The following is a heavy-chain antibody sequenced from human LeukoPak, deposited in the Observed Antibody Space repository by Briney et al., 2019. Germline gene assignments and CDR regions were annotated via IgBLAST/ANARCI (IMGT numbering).Heavy chain of an antibody. CDR1: GFTFSSYG. CDR3: ARVFRYYDGIDAFDI. Sequence: GGSLRLSCAASGFTFSSYGIHWVRQAPGKGLEWVAVIWYDGSSKYYADSVKGRFTISRDNSKNTLYLQVNSLRAEDTAVYYCARVFRYYDGIDAFDIWGQGTMVTVSS. V-gene: IGHV3-33*01. CDR2: IWYDGSSK. D-gene: IGHD3-22*01. J-gene: IGHJ3*02.